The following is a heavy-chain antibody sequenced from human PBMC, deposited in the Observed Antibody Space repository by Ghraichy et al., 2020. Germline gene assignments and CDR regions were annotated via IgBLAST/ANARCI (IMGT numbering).Heavy chain of an antibody. CDR1: GFTFKNYG. J-gene: IGHJ4*02. V-gene: IGHV3-23*01. D-gene: IGHD3-16*01. CDR3: AKSPRDLGSLFDD. CDR2: IGGRGGDI. Sequence: LKVSCAASGFTFKNYGMSWVRQAPGKGLEWVSAIGGRGGDIQYADSVKGRFTISRDNSKSILYLQLNSLRVEDTAVYYCAKSPRDLGSLFDDWGQGTLVTVSS.